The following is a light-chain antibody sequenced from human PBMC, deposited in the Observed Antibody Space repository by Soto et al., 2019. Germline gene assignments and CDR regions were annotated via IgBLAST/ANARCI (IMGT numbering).Light chain of an antibody. CDR2: LAS. CDR3: HQYGDAPQT. J-gene: IGKJ2*01. Sequence: ENVLAQSPGTLSLSPGERATLSCRASQRVSGNYFAWYQQKPGQAPRLLVYLASTRANGIPARFSGSASGTDFTLSISRLEPEDSALYYCHQYGDAPQTFGQGTKLEI. CDR1: QRVSGNY. V-gene: IGKV3-20*01.